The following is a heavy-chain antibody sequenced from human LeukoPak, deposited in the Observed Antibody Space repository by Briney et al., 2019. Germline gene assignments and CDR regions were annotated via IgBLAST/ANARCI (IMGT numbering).Heavy chain of an antibody. CDR2: VKPDGSEK. CDR1: GFTFSNYW. J-gene: IGHJ4*02. Sequence: PGGSLRLSCAASGFTFSNYWITWVRQAPGKGLEWVAHVKPDGSEKSYVDSVKGRFTISRDNAQNSLYLQMNSLRAEDTAVYYCARDRGYYVFDYWGQGTLVTVSS. V-gene: IGHV3-7*01. CDR3: ARDRGYYVFDY. D-gene: IGHD3-22*01.